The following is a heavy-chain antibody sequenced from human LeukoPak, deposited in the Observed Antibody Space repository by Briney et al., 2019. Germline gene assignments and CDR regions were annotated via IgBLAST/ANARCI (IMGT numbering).Heavy chain of an antibody. J-gene: IGHJ5*02. CDR1: GFTFSSYA. CDR3: AREILRVWFDP. V-gene: IGHV3-30-3*01. Sequence: GGSLRLSCAASGFTFSSYAMHWVRQAPGKGLEWVAVISYDGSIKYYADSVKGRFTISRDNSKNTLYLQMNSLRAEDTAVYYCAREILRVWFDPWGQGTLVTVSS. CDR2: ISYDGSIK.